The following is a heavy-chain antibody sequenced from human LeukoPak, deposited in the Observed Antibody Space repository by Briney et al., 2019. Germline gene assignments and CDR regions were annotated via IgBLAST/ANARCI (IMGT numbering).Heavy chain of an antibody. J-gene: IGHJ3*02. CDR3: ARDLNPYGSGNLLRAFDI. V-gene: IGHV3-20*04. Sequence: GGSLRLSCAASGFTFDDYGMSWVRQAPGKGLEWVSGINWNGGSTGYADSVKGRFTISRDNAKNSLYLQMNSLRAEDTALYYCARDLNPYGSGNLLRAFDIWGQGTMVTVSS. CDR1: GFTFDDYG. CDR2: INWNGGST. D-gene: IGHD3-10*01.